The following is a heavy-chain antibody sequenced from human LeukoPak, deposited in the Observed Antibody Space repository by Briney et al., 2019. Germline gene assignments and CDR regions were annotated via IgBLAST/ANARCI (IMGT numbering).Heavy chain of an antibody. V-gene: IGHV3-74*01. CDR1: GFTFDDYG. Sequence: GGSLRLSCAASGFTFDDYGMSWVRQAPGKGPVWVSRINSDGSNTIYADSVKGRFTISRDNAKNTVYLQMNSLRVEDTAIYYCARGGFGHNMDVWGKGTTVTVSS. J-gene: IGHJ6*03. CDR3: ARGGFGHNMDV. CDR2: INSDGSNT. D-gene: IGHD3-3*01.